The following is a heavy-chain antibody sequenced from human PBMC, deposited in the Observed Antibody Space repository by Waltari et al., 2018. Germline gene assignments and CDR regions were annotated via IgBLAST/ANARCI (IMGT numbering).Heavy chain of an antibody. D-gene: IGHD1-26*01. CDR3: ARGPIVGATFDY. Sequence: QVQLVQSGAEVKKPGSSVRVSCKASGDTFSSYAISWLRQAPGQGLEWMGGIIPVLGRTSYAQRFEGRVTVTADESTNTAYMDLTSLRSEDTAMYYCARGPIVGATFDYWGQGTLVTVSS. CDR1: GDTFSSYA. CDR2: IIPVLGRT. J-gene: IGHJ4*02. V-gene: IGHV1-69*11.